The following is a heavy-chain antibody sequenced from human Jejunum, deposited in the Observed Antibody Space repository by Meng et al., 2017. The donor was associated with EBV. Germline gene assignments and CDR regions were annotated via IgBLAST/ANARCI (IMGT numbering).Heavy chain of an antibody. D-gene: IGHD2-15*01. V-gene: IGHV3-23*04. J-gene: IGHJ4*02. CDR2: ISVSGGST. CDR3: ANGISPDY. CDR1: GFTFSNAY. Sequence: EVHLVESGGGLVKPGGSLRLYCAASGFTFSNAYMTWVRQAPGKGLEWVSGISVSGGSTHYADSVKGRFTISRDNSKNTLYLQMNSLRAEDTAVYYCANGISPDYWGQGNLVTVSS.